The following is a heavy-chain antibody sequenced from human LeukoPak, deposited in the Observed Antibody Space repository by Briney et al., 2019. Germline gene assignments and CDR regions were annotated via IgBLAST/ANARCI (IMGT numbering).Heavy chain of an antibody. CDR3: AKRSAESSGYFDY. CDR1: GFTFSDYG. J-gene: IGHJ4*02. CDR2: ITGSGAFT. D-gene: IGHD5-12*01. Sequence: GGSLRLSCAASGFTFSDYGMSWVRQAPGRGLEWVSAITGSGAFTDYADSVKGRFTISRDNPKNTLYLQMNSLRAEDTAVYYCAKRSAESSGYFDYWGQGTLVTVSS. V-gene: IGHV3-23*01.